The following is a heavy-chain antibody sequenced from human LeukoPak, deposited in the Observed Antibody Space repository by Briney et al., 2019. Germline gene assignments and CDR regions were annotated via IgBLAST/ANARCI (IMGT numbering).Heavy chain of an antibody. CDR2: ISNTGCPI. J-gene: IGHJ4*02. D-gene: IGHD1-26*01. CDR1: GFTLRNEE. V-gene: IGHV3-48*03. Sequence: GYLRLSCVGSGFTLRNEELNWVRQAPGKGLEWIAYISNTGCPIQYKDSVKGRFTISRDNAQSSLFLQMNRLRPHDTAIYYCARGGNYAPFDYWGQGALVAVSS. CDR3: ARGGNYAPFDY.